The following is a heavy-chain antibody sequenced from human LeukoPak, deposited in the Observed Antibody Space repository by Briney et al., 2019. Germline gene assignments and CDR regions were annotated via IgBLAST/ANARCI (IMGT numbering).Heavy chain of an antibody. V-gene: IGHV3-7*01. D-gene: IGHD3-22*01. Sequence: GGSLRLSCAASGFTFSNYWMTWVRQAPGKGLEWVANIDQDGSEMYSVDSVKGRFSISRDNAKKALYLQMNSLRAEDTAVYYCAMIKEGWGQGTLVTVSS. CDR3: AMIKEG. CDR2: IDQDGSEM. J-gene: IGHJ4*02. CDR1: GFTFSNYW.